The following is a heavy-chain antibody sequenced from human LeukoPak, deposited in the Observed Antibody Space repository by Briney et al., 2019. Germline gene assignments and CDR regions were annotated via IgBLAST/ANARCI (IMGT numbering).Heavy chain of an antibody. D-gene: IGHD6-6*01. V-gene: IGHV1-2*02. J-gene: IGHJ5*02. CDR3: ARLKSTISSGWFDP. CDR2: INPNSGGT. CDR1: GYTFTGYY. Sequence: ASVKVSCKASGYTFTGYYMHWGRQAPGQGLEWMGWINPNSGGTSYAQKFQGRVTMTRDTSISTVYMELSRLRSDDTAVYYCARLKSTISSGWFDPWGQGTLVTVSS.